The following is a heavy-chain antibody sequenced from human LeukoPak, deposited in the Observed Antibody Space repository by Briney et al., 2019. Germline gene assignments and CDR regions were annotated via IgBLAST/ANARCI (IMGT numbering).Heavy chain of an antibody. CDR1: DYSVSSDYS. V-gene: IGHV4-38-2*01. Sequence: SETQSLTCAVSDYSVSSDYSWAWIRQPPGKGLEWIGSIYHSGNNYYNPSLKSRVTMSPDTSNNQISLNLTSVTASDTAVYFCAGFKSGTYDFDNWGQGTLVTVSS. CDR2: IYHSGNN. J-gene: IGHJ4*02. D-gene: IGHD1-26*01. CDR3: AGFKSGTYDFDN.